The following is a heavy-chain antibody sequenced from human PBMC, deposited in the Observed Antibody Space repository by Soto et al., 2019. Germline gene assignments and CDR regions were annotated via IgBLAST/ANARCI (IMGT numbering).Heavy chain of an antibody. CDR3: AHRTSGTTYNYYYYGMDV. CDR2: IYWDDDK. Sequence: QITLKESGPTLVKPTQTLTLTCTFSGFSLSTSGVGVGWIRQPPGKALEWLALIYWDDDKRYSPSLKSRLTITQDTSKSQVVLTMTNMDPVDTATYYCAHRTSGTTYNYYYYGMDVWGQGTTVTVSS. V-gene: IGHV2-5*02. J-gene: IGHJ6*02. D-gene: IGHD1-1*01. CDR1: GFSLSTSGVG.